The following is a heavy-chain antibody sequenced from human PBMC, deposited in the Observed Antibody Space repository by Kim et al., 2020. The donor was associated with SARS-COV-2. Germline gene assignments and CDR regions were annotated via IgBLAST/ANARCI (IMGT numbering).Heavy chain of an antibody. CDR2: IYDNANT. CDR3: TRGGNHYYWAGYIDY. J-gene: IGHJ4*03. V-gene: IGHV4-59*02. Sequence: SETLSLTCTFSGGPVTNHYWNWIRQPPGQGLEWIGYIYDNANTNYNPSLKSRVTMSIDTSKKQLSLKLSSVTAADTAVYYCTRGGNHYYWAGYIDYWSQGILVNVSP. D-gene: IGHD3-10*01. CDR1: GGPVTNHY.